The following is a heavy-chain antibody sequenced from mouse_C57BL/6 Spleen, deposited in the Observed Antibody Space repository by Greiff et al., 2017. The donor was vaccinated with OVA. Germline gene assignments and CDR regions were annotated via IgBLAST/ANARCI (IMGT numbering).Heavy chain of an antibody. CDR1: GYTFTDYY. Sequence: VQLQQSGPELVKPGASVKISCKASGYTFTDYYMNWVKQSHGKSLEWIGDINPNNGGTSYNQKFKGKATLTVDKSSSTAYMELRSLTSEDSAVYYCARRKDYGSSYWFAYWGQGTLVTVSA. CDR3: ARRKDYGSSYWFAY. V-gene: IGHV1-26*01. J-gene: IGHJ3*01. D-gene: IGHD1-1*01. CDR2: INPNNGGT.